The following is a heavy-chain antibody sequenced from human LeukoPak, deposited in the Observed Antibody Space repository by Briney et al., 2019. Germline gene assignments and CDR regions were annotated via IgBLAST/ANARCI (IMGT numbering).Heavy chain of an antibody. Sequence: GGSLRLSCAASGFTVSSNYMSWVRQAPGKGLEWASVIYSGGSTYYADSVKGRFTISRDNSKNTLYLQMNSLRAEDTAVYYCARGGDSSGWYFDYWGQGTLVTVSS. CDR3: ARGGDSSGWYFDY. J-gene: IGHJ4*02. D-gene: IGHD6-19*01. CDR2: IYSGGST. V-gene: IGHV3-53*01. CDR1: GFTVSSNY.